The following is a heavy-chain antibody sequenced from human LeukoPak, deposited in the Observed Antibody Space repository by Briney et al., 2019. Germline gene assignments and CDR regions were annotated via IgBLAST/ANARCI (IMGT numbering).Heavy chain of an antibody. CDR2: ISYNGSH. D-gene: IGHD5-18*01. CDR1: GGSISSYY. J-gene: IGHJ5*02. Sequence: SETLSLTCTVSGGSISSYYWSWLRQPPGKGLEWIGYISYNGSHNYNPSLKSRVTISVDTSKNQFSLKLSSVTAADTAVYYCVRQRRQLWIDPWGQGTLVTVSS. CDR3: VRQRRQLWIDP. V-gene: IGHV4-59*08.